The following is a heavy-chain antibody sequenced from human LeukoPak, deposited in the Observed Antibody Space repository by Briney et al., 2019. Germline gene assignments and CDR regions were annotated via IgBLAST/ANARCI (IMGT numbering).Heavy chain of an antibody. CDR2: ISSSTTTI. V-gene: IGHV3-48*01. CDR3: ARDKGYFDSSGTPPAFDI. D-gene: IGHD3-22*01. CDR1: GFTFSRYS. Sequence: GGSLRLSCAASGFTFSRYSMNWVRQAPGKGLEWLSYISSSTTTIYYADSVKGRFTISRDNPKNSLYLQMNSLRAEDTAVYYCARDKGYFDSSGTPPAFDIWGQGTVGTVSA. J-gene: IGHJ3*02.